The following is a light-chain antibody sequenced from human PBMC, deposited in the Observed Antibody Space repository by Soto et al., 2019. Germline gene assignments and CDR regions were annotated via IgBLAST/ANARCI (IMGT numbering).Light chain of an antibody. CDR3: QQTYSVPWT. CDR1: QTISNY. V-gene: IGKV1-39*01. J-gene: IGKJ1*01. Sequence: QMTQSPSSLSVSVGDRVTITCRASQTISNYLNCYQQQPGKAPKLLIYGASSLQSGVPSRFSGSGSGTDFTLTISSLQPEDFATYHCQQTYSVPWTFGQGTKVEVK. CDR2: GAS.